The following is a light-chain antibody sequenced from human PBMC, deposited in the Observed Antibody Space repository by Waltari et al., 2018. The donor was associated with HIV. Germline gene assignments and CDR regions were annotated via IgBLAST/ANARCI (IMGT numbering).Light chain of an antibody. Sequence: DVQMTQSPPTLSASVGDRVTITCRASHTIGSSLAWYQQKPGKAPKLLIYRASIIDSGVPSRFSGSGSGTDFTLTISSLQSEDFAVYYCQQYSNWPRTFGQGTKVEIK. V-gene: IGKV1-5*03. CDR1: HTIGSS. CDR3: QQYSNWPRT. CDR2: RAS. J-gene: IGKJ1*01.